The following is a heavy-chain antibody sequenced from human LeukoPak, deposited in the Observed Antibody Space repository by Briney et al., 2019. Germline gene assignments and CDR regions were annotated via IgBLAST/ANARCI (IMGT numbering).Heavy chain of an antibody. V-gene: IGHV3-74*01. CDR3: AREAVAGNGWFDP. Sequence: SGGSLRLSCAASGFTFSSYWIHWVRQAPGKGLVWVSRINSDGSSTSYADSVKGRFTISRDNAKNTLYLQMNNLRAEDTAVYYCAREAVAGNGWFDPWGQGTLVTVSS. J-gene: IGHJ5*02. CDR2: INSDGSST. D-gene: IGHD6-19*01. CDR1: GFTFSSYW.